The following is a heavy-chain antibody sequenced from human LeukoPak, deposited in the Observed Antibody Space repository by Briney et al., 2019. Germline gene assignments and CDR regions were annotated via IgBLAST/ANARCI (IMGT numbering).Heavy chain of an antibody. J-gene: IGHJ5*02. CDR3: ASSGGTKVVPAAETFDP. CDR2: INPSGGST. D-gene: IGHD2-2*01. Sequence: GAGVKVSCKASGYTFATLYMHSVRQAPGPGIEWMGIINPSGGSTSSAQTFHGRVNMTRDESTSTAYMELSSLRSEDTAVYYCASSGGTKVVPAAETFDPWGQGTLVTVSS. V-gene: IGHV1-46*01. CDR1: GYTFATLY.